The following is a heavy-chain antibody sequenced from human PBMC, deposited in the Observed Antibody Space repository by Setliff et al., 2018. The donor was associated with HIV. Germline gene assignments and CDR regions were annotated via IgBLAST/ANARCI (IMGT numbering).Heavy chain of an antibody. J-gene: IGHJ4*02. Sequence: ASVKVSCKASGYTFTSYDISWVGQAPGQGLEWMGWMSTYNGNTNYAQKVQGRVTMTTDTSTSTAYMELRSLRSDDTAVYYCARSEGQWLRPEGALCDYWGQGTLVTVSS. CDR3: ARSEGQWLRPEGALCDY. CDR2: MSTYNGNT. D-gene: IGHD5-12*01. V-gene: IGHV1-18*01. CDR1: GYTFTSYD.